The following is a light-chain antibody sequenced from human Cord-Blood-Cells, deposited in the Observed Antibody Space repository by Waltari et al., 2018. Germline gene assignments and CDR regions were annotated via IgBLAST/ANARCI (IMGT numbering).Light chain of an antibody. CDR3: SSDTSSSTWV. Sequence: QSALTQPASVSASHGQSITISCTGTSSDVACYNYVSWYQQHQGNAPKLMIFDPGSQRSWVSNHFFGSKSANTAALTISGLQAEVDADYYCSSDTSSSTWVFGGGTKLTVL. V-gene: IGLV2-14*01. CDR2: DPG. CDR1: SSDVACYNY. J-gene: IGLJ3*02.